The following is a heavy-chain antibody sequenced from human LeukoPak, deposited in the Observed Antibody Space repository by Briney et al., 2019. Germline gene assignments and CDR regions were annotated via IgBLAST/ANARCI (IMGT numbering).Heavy chain of an antibody. J-gene: IGHJ4*02. Sequence: GGSLRLSCVASGFTFSSYAMSWVRQAPGKGLEWVSASSGSGGSTYYADSVKGRFTISRDNSKNTLYLQMNSLRAEDTAVYYCVRNELYSYGSCYFDYWGQETLVTVSS. D-gene: IGHD5-18*01. CDR1: GFTFSSYA. V-gene: IGHV3-23*01. CDR2: SSGSGGST. CDR3: VRNELYSYGSCYFDY.